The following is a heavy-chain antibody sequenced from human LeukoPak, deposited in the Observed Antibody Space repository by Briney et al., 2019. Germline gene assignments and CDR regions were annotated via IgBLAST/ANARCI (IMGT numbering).Heavy chain of an antibody. Sequence: GESLQISCKGSGYSLTSNWIAWVRQMPVKGLEWMGIIYPGDSDTRYSPSFQGQVTISADKSISTAYLQWSSLKASDTAIYYCARSPRGYFDYWGQGTLVTVSS. V-gene: IGHV5-51*01. CDR1: GYSLTSNW. D-gene: IGHD3-10*01. CDR2: IYPGDSDT. CDR3: ARSPRGYFDY. J-gene: IGHJ4*02.